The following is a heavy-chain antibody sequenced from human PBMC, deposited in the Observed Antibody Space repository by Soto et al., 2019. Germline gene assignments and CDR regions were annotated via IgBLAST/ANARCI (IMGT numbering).Heavy chain of an antibody. CDR1: GVSFRSSDYY. V-gene: IGHV4-39*01. Sequence: SETLSLTCTVSGVSFRSSDYYWGWIRQPPNKGLEWIGSMHYSGSTFYNPSLKSRVTISVDTSKNQFSLKLTSVTAADTAVYYCARPGYSSNWYWFDSWGQGTLVTVSS. CDR3: ARPGYSSNWYWFDS. CDR2: MHYSGST. D-gene: IGHD6-13*01. J-gene: IGHJ5*01.